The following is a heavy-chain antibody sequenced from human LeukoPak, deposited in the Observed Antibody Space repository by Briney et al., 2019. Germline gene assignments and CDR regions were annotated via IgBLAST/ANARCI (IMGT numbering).Heavy chain of an antibody. Sequence: EGSLRLSCAASGFIFNNEWMDWVRQAPGKGLEWVANIKADGTEKYYVDSVKGRFTISRDNAKKSLYLQLNSLRAEDTAVYYCTRRLDYWGQGTLVTVSS. CDR3: TRRLDY. J-gene: IGHJ4*02. CDR2: IKADGTEK. CDR1: GFIFNNEW. V-gene: IGHV3-7*03.